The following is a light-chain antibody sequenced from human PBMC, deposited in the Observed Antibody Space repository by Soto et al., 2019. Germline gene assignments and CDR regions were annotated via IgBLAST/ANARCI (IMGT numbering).Light chain of an antibody. V-gene: IGLV2-14*01. J-gene: IGLJ3*02. CDR2: EVS. CDR1: SSDVGGYNY. Sequence: QSALTQPASVSGSPGQSITISCTGTSSDVGGYNYVSWYQQHPGKAPKLMIYEVSNRHSGVSNRFSGSTSGNTASLTISGLQAEDEADYYCSSYTSSSTRVFGGGTKLTVL. CDR3: SSYTSSSTRV.